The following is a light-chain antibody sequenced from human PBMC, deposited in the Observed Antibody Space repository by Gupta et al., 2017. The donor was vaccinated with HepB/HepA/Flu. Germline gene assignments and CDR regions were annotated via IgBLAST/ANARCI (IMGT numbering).Light chain of an antibody. J-gene: IGLJ2*01. V-gene: IGLV3-25*03. Sequence: SYELTQPPPVSVSPGQTARITCSGDALPNKFVCWYQQRPGQAPVLVIYKDIQRPSGIPERFSGSTSGTTVTLTIRGAQAEDEADYYCQSEDSSGTYVAFGGGTKLTVL. CDR3: QSEDSSGTYVA. CDR1: ALPNKF. CDR2: KDI.